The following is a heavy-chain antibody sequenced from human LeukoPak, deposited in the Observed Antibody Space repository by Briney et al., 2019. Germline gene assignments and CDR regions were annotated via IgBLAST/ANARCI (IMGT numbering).Heavy chain of an antibody. J-gene: IGHJ6*02. Sequence: GASVKVSCKASGGTFSSYAISWVRQAPGQGLEWMGWISAYNGNTKYAQKLQGRVTMTTDTSTSTAYMELRSLRSDDTAAYYCARETHIVVVPAAPYYYYYGMDVWGQGTTVTVSS. CDR3: ARETHIVVVPAAPYYYYYGMDV. CDR1: GGTFSSYA. V-gene: IGHV1-18*01. CDR2: ISAYNGNT. D-gene: IGHD2-2*01.